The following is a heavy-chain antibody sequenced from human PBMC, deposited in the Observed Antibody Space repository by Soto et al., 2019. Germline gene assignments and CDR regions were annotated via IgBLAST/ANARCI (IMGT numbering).Heavy chain of an antibody. D-gene: IGHD3-16*02. V-gene: IGHV3-49*03. CDR1: EITIGDYA. CDR3: TRRYDYIWGSYRYSAFSYFHY. J-gene: IGHJ4*02. CDR2: IRSKTYGGTT. Sequence: RDWCRVGEITIGDYAVSRFSRAQGKGLEWVGFIRSKTYGGTTEYAASVKGRFTISRDDSKSIAYLQMNSLKTEDTAVYYCTRRYDYIWGSYRYSAFSYFHYWGQGTLVTVSA.